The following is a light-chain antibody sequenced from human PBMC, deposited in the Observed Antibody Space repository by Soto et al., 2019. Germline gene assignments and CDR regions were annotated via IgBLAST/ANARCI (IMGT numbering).Light chain of an antibody. Sequence: QSALTQPASVSGSPGQSITISCTGTSSDVGYYNYVSWYQQHPGKAPNLMIYDVSNRPSGVSNRFSGSKSGNTAFLTISGLQAEDEADYYCSSQGTSSTLVFGGGTQLTVL. CDR2: DVS. J-gene: IGLJ2*01. CDR1: SSDVGYYNY. CDR3: SSQGTSSTLV. V-gene: IGLV2-14*01.